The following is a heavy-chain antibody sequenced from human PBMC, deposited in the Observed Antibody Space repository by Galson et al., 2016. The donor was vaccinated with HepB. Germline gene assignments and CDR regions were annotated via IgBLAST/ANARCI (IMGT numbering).Heavy chain of an antibody. J-gene: IGHJ6*02. D-gene: IGHD2-15*01. V-gene: IGHV1-3*01. CDR1: GYTFSRYP. CDR2: INPGNGNA. Sequence: SVKVSCKASGYTFSRYPMHWVRQAPGQSLEWMGWINPGNGNAKYSQKFQGRVTIIRDTTASTAYMEFSSLRSEDTAVYYCSRNPHSHYYYYYYGLDVWGQGTTVTVSS. CDR3: SRNPHSHYYYYYYGLDV.